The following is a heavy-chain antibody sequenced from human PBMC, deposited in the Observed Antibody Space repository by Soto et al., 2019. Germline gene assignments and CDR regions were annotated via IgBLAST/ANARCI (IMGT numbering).Heavy chain of an antibody. J-gene: IGHJ4*02. CDR2: ISSDGNHK. Sequence: QVQLVESGGGVVQPGRSLRLSCAASGFTVSAYTMHWVRQAPGKGLEWVAVISSDGNHKYYPESVKGLFSISRYTSTNAVVLLMNSLRAEDAAVYYCAGWEQPPLGYWGQGTLVTVSS. CDR1: GFTVSAYT. CDR3: AGWEQPPLGY. V-gene: IGHV3-30-3*01. D-gene: IGHD1-26*01.